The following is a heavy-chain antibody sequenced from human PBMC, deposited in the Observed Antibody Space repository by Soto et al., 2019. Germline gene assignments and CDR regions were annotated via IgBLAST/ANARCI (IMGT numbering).Heavy chain of an antibody. CDR1: GFTFSSYW. J-gene: IGHJ3*02. V-gene: IGHV3-7*04. CDR3: ARVMAAFGIAARRGGAFDI. CDR2: IKQDGSEK. Sequence: GGSLRLSCAASGFTFSSYWMSWVRQAPGKGLEWVANIKQDGSEKYYVDSVKGRFTISRDNAKNSLYLQMNSLRAEDTAVYYCARVMAAFGIAARRGGAFDIWGQGTMVTVSS. D-gene: IGHD6-6*01.